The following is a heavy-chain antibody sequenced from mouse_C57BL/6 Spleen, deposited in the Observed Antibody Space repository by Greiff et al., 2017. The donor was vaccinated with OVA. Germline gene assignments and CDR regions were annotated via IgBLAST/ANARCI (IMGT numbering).Heavy chain of an antibody. J-gene: IGHJ2*01. CDR3: ARSGITRGYFDY. D-gene: IGHD2-4*01. V-gene: IGHV1-80*01. Sequence: QVQLQQSGAELVKPGASVKISCKASGYAFSSYWMNWVKQRPGKGLEWIGQIYPGDGDTNYNGKFKGKATLTADKSSSTAYMQLSSLTSEDSAVYFCARSGITRGYFDYWGQGTTLTVSS. CDR1: GYAFSSYW. CDR2: IYPGDGDT.